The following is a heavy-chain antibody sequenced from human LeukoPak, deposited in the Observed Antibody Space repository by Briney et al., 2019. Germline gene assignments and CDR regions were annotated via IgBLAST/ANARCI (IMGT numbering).Heavy chain of an antibody. D-gene: IGHD3-9*01. CDR1: GFTFRNYA. CDR2: ITGSGGTT. CDR3: AKWGDSEGLTGYYVSDC. J-gene: IGHJ4*02. V-gene: IGHV3-23*01. Sequence: EASLRLSCAASGFTFRNYAMSWVRQAPGKGLEWVSAITGSGGTTCYADSVKGHFTISGDNSKNTLYLQMNSLAADDTAVYYCAKWGDSEGLTGYYVSDCWGKETLVTVSS.